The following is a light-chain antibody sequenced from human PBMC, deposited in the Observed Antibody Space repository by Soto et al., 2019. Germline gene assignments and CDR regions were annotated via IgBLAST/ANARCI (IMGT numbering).Light chain of an antibody. CDR1: ESVSSK. CDR2: DAS. CDR3: QQRSNWPLT. J-gene: IGKJ5*01. V-gene: IGKV3-11*01. Sequence: TQSPATLSVSPGERATLSCRASESVSSKLVWYQKKPGQAPNLLIYDASNRATGIPARFSGSGSGTDFTLTISSLEPEDFAVYYCQQRSNWPLTFGQGTRLEI.